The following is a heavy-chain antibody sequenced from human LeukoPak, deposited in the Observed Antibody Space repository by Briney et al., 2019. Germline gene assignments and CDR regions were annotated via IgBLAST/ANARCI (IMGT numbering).Heavy chain of an antibody. Sequence: SETLSLTCTVSGGSISSYYWNWMRQPPGKGLEWIGYLYNSGSTNYNPSLKSRVTISVDTSKNQFSLKLSSVTAADTAVYYCARSAFLVTAPGLYYFDYWGQGTLVAVSS. J-gene: IGHJ4*02. CDR3: ARSAFLVTAPGLYYFDY. D-gene: IGHD6-13*01. CDR1: GGSISSYY. V-gene: IGHV4-59*01. CDR2: LYNSGST.